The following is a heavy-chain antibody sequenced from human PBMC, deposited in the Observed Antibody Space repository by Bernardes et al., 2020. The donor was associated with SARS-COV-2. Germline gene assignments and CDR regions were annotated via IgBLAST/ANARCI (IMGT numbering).Heavy chain of an antibody. V-gene: IGHV4-59*01. D-gene: IGHD3-16*02. Sequence: SETLSLTCTVSCGSIRSYYWSWIRQSPGKGLEWIGYIYYSGSTNYNPSLKSRVIISVDTSKNQFSLRLNSVTAADTAVYYCARSPPAGSYRHWYFDLWGRGTLVTVSS. CDR2: IYYSGST. J-gene: IGHJ2*01. CDR1: CGSIRSYY. CDR3: ARSPPAGSYRHWYFDL.